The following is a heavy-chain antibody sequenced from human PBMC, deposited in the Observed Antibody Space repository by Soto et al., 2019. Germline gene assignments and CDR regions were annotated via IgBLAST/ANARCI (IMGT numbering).Heavy chain of an antibody. V-gene: IGHV3-74*03. CDR1: GLTFRSYW. J-gene: IGHJ5*01. D-gene: IGHD3-16*01. CDR2: INTDGSVA. Sequence: EVPLVESGGGLVQPGESLRLSCAASGLTFRSYWMHWVRQAPGKGLVWVSRINTDGSVALYVDSVKGRFTIYRDNANNTLYLHLNSRRAEDTAVYYFVRVMPLWRLDSWGHGPMVTVSS. CDR3: VRVMPLWRLDS.